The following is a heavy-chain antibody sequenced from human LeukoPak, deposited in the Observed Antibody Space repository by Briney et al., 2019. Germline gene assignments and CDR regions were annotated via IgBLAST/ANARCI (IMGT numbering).Heavy chain of an antibody. CDR2: IYYSGST. V-gene: IGHV4-59*01. J-gene: IGHJ4*02. CDR1: GGSISSYY. CDR3: ARGGGDSSGWSLFDY. D-gene: IGHD6-19*01. Sequence: SETLSLTCTVSGGSISSYYWSWIRQPPGKGLEWIGYIYYSGSTNYNPSLKSRVTISVDTSKNQFPLKLSSVTAADTAVYYCARGGGDSSGWSLFDYWGQGTLVTVSS.